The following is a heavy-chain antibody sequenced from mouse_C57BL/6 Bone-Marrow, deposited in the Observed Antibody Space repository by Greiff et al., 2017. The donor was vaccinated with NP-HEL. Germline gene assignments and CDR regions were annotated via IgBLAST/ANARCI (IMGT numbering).Heavy chain of an antibody. Sequence: VQLQQSGPELVKPGASVKISCKASGYAFSSSWMNWVKQRPGKGLEWIGRIYPGDGDTNYNGKFKGKATLTADKSSSTAYMQLSSLTSEDSAVYFCAREGELGRGGYWGQGTTLTVSS. V-gene: IGHV1-82*01. J-gene: IGHJ2*01. D-gene: IGHD4-1*01. CDR2: IYPGDGDT. CDR1: GYAFSSSW. CDR3: AREGELGRGGY.